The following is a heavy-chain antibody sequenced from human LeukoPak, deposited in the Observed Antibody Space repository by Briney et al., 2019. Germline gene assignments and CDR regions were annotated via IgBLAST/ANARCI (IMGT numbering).Heavy chain of an antibody. J-gene: IGHJ6*03. Sequence: GASVTVSCKASGYTFTSYGISWVRQAPGQGLEWMGWISAYSGNTNYAQKLQGRVTMTTDTSTSTAYMELRSLRSDDTAVYYCARGPGGRSGYYPLEDYYYYYYMDVWGKGTTVTVSS. D-gene: IGHD3-22*01. CDR3: ARGPGGRSGYYPLEDYYYYYYMDV. V-gene: IGHV1-18*01. CDR2: ISAYSGNT. CDR1: GYTFTSYG.